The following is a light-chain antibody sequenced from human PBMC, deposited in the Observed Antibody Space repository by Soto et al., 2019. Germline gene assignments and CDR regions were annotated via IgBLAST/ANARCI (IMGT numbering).Light chain of an antibody. Sequence: DIQLTQSPSFLSASVGDRVTITCRASQSISSYLNWYQQKPGKAPKLLIYAASNLQSGVPSRFSGSGSGTDFTLTISSLQPEDFATYYCQQSYNTPRTFGQGTKVDIK. CDR3: QQSYNTPRT. CDR1: QSISSY. V-gene: IGKV1-39*01. CDR2: AAS. J-gene: IGKJ1*01.